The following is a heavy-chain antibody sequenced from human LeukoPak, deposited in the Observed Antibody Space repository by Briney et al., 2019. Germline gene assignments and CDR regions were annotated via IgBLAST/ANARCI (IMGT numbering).Heavy chain of an antibody. CDR2: INTYKGNT. J-gene: IGHJ5*02. CDR1: GYTFTNYG. V-gene: IGHV1-18*01. CDR3: ARDSSSWYHSSNWFDP. D-gene: IGHD6-13*01. Sequence: ASVKVSCKASGYTFTNYGISWVRQAPGQGLEWMGWINTYKGNTNYAQKLQGRVTMTTDTSTNTAYMELRTLRSDDTAVYYCARDSSSWYHSSNWFDPWGQGTLVTVSS.